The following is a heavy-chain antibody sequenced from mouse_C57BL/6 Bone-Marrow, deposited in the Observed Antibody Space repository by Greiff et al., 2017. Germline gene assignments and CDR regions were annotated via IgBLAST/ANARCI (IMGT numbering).Heavy chain of an antibody. Sequence: EVQLQQSGAELVRPGASVKLSCTASGFNIKDDYMHWVKQRPEQGLEWIGWIDPENGDTEYASKFQGKATITGDTSSNTAYLQLSSLTSEDTAVYYCTTHGSPDYWGQGTTLTVSS. V-gene: IGHV14-4*01. CDR1: GFNIKDDY. CDR2: IDPENGDT. CDR3: TTHGSPDY. D-gene: IGHD1-1*01. J-gene: IGHJ2*01.